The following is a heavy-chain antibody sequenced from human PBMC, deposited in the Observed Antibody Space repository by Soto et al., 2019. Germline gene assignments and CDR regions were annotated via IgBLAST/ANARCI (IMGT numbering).Heavy chain of an antibody. D-gene: IGHD3-22*01. CDR2: ISGSSPTI. CDR1: GFTFSSYA. V-gene: IGHV3-23*01. J-gene: IGHJ4*02. Sequence: GGSLRLSCAASGFTFSSYAVSWVLQAPGKGPEWISSISGSSPTIYYADSVKGRFTISRDNSKNTLYLQMSSLRAEDTAVYYCAKVFYYYDSSGYYYFDYWGQGTLVTVSS. CDR3: AKVFYYYDSSGYYYFDY.